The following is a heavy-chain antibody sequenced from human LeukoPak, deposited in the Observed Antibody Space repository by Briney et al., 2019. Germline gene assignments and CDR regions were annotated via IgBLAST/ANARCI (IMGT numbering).Heavy chain of an antibody. CDR3: ARYWNDRYFDY. J-gene: IGHJ4*02. CDR1: GFTFSSHS. CDR2: VSSTGAST. V-gene: IGHV3-23*01. Sequence: GGSLRLSCAASGFTFSSHSMGWVRQAPGKGLEWVSVVSSTGASTFYADSVKGRLTISKDNSNNTLYLQLNSLRAEDTAVYLCARYWNDRYFDYWGQGSPVTVSS. D-gene: IGHD1-1*01.